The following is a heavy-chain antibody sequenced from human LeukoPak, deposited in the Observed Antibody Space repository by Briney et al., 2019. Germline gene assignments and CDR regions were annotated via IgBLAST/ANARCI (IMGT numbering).Heavy chain of an antibody. CDR1: GFTFSDNY. CDR3: ARAGLVVVTAKKSDAFDV. CDR2: SRNKANIYTT. Sequence: PGGSLRLSCAASGFTFSDNYMDWVRQAPGEGLEWVGRSRNKANIYTTEYAASVKGRFAISRDVSKDSLYLQMNSLKTEDTAVYYCARAGLVVVTAKKSDAFDVWGQGTMVTVSS. V-gene: IGHV3-72*01. J-gene: IGHJ3*01. D-gene: IGHD2-21*02.